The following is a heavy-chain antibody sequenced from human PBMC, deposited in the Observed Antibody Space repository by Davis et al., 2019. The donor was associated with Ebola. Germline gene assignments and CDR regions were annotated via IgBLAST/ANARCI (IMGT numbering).Heavy chain of an antibody. CDR2: IYPGDSDT. CDR1: GYTFTSYW. CDR3: ARHLTARDSSGYYSD. D-gene: IGHD3-22*01. V-gene: IGHV5-51*01. Sequence: KVSCKGSGYTFTSYWIAWVRQVPGKGLEWMGSIYPGDSDTRYSPSFQGQVTISADKSISTAYLQWSSLKASDTAMYYCARHLTARDSSGYYSDWGQGTLVTVSS. J-gene: IGHJ4*02.